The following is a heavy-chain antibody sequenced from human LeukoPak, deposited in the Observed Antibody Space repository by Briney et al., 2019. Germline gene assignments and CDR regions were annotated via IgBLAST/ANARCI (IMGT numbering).Heavy chain of an antibody. D-gene: IGHD1-26*01. J-gene: IGHJ4*02. Sequence: PGGSLRLSCAASGFTFSSYAMSWVRQAPGKGLEWVSAISGSGGSTYYADSVKGRFTISRDNSENTLYLQMNSLRAEDTAVYYCAKDPPGVGAPYYFDYWGQGTLVTVSS. V-gene: IGHV3-23*01. CDR3: AKDPPGVGAPYYFDY. CDR1: GFTFSSYA. CDR2: ISGSGGST.